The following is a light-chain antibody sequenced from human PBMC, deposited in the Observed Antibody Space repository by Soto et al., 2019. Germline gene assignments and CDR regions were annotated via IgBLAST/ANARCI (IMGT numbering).Light chain of an antibody. V-gene: IGKV1-5*03. CDR3: QQYNSYSLT. Sequence: DIQMTQSPSTLSASVGDRVTISCRASQSISSWLAWYQQKTGKAPKLLIYKASSLESGVPSRFRGSGSGTEFTLTISSLQPDDFATYYCQQYNSYSLTFGQGTKVDIK. CDR1: QSISSW. CDR2: KAS. J-gene: IGKJ1*01.